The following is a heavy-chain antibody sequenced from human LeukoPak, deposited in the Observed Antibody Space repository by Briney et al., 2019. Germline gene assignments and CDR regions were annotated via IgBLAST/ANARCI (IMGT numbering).Heavy chain of an antibody. J-gene: IGHJ4*02. V-gene: IGHV1-18*01. CDR3: ARESHVTREDY. CDR1: GYTFTSYG. CDR2: ISANDGNT. D-gene: IGHD3-10*01. Sequence: GASVKVSCKASGYTFTSYGISWVRQAPGQGLEWMGWISANDGNTDYPQKLQSRVTMTTDTSTSTAYMELRSLRSDDAAVYYCARESHVTREDYWGQGTLVTVSS.